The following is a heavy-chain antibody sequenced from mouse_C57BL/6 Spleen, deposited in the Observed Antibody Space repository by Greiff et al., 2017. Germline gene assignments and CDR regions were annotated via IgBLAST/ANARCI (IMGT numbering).Heavy chain of an antibody. CDR1: GFTFTDYY. Sequence: EVKLVESGGGLVQPGGSLSLSCAASGFTFTDYYMSWVRQPPGKALEWLGFIRNKANGYTTEYSASVKGRFTISRDNSQSILYLQMNALRAEDSATYYCARSSNYYAMDYWGQGTSVTVSS. CDR2: IRNKANGYTT. J-gene: IGHJ4*01. D-gene: IGHD2-1*01. CDR3: ARSSNYYAMDY. V-gene: IGHV7-3*01.